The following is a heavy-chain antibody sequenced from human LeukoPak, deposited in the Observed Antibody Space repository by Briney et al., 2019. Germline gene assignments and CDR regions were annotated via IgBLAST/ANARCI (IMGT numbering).Heavy chain of an antibody. CDR3: ARAETDSVGAFDI. D-gene: IGHD5/OR15-5a*01. Sequence: KPSETLSLTCAVSGYSISSGYYWGWIRQPPGKGLEWIGSIYHSRSTYYNPSLKSRVTISVDTSKNQFSLKLSSVTAADTAVYYCARAETDSVGAFDIWGQGTMVTVSS. V-gene: IGHV4-38-2*01. CDR2: IYHSRST. J-gene: IGHJ3*02. CDR1: GYSISSGYY.